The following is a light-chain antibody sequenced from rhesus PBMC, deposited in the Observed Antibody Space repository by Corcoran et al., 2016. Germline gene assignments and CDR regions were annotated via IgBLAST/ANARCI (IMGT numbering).Light chain of an antibody. J-gene: IGKJ1*01. CDR3: QQYNNWNRT. CDR1: QSVSSY. Sequence: EIVMTQSPATLSLSPGERATLSCRASQSVSSYVAWYQQKPEQAPRLLIYGASSRATGIPDRFSGSGSGTDFTLIISSLEPEDGGVYYCQQYNNWNRTFGQGTKVEIK. CDR2: GAS. V-gene: IGKV3S9*01.